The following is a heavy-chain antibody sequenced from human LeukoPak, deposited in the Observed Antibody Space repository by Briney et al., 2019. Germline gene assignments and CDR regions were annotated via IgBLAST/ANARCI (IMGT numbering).Heavy chain of an antibody. CDR1: GGSISSSNDC. J-gene: IGHJ4*02. Sequence: SETLSLTCTVSGGSISSSNDCWDWIRQPPGKGLEWIGEINHSGSTNYNPSLKSRVTISVDTSKNQFSLKLSSVTAADTAVYYCAREGGQWLAPSIDYWGQGTLVTVSS. V-gene: IGHV4-39*07. D-gene: IGHD6-19*01. CDR2: INHSGST. CDR3: AREGGQWLAPSIDY.